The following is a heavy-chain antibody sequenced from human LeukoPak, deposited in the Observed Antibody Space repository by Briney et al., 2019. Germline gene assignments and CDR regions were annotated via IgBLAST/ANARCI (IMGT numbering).Heavy chain of an antibody. Sequence: GGSLRLSCAGSGFIFNNYAMHWVRQPPGKGLEWVSGISWNSGSIDYADSVKGRFTISRDNAKNSLYLQMNSLRAEDTAVYYCAREMGTRDYYGSGSYYFDYWGQGTLVTVSS. CDR1: GFIFNNYA. J-gene: IGHJ4*02. D-gene: IGHD3-10*01. V-gene: IGHV3-9*01. CDR2: ISWNSGSI. CDR3: AREMGTRDYYGSGSYYFDY.